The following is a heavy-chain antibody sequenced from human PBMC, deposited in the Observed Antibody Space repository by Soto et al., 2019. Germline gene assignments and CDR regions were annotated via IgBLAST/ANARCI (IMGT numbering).Heavy chain of an antibody. D-gene: IGHD6-19*01. Sequence: EVQLLESGGGLVQPGGSLRLSCAASGFTFSSYAMSWVRQAPGKGLEWVSAISGSGGSTYYADSVKGRFTISRDNSKNTLYLQMNSMRAEDTVVYYCAASSGWYDALEYHFDDWGQGTLVTGSS. CDR2: ISGSGGST. CDR1: GFTFSSYA. J-gene: IGHJ4*02. V-gene: IGHV3-23*01. CDR3: AASSGWYDALEYHFDD.